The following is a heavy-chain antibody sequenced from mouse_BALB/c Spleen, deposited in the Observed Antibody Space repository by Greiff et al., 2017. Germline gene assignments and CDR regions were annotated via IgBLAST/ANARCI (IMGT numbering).Heavy chain of an antibody. Sequence: DVKLQESGPGLVKPSQSLSLTCTVTGYSITSDYAWNWIRQFPGNKLEWMGYISYSGSTSYNPSLKSRISITRDTSKNQFFLQLNSVTTEDTATYYCARSRAYRYYFDYWGQGTTLTVSS. V-gene: IGHV3-2*02. D-gene: IGHD2-10*01. J-gene: IGHJ2*01. CDR1: GYSITSDYA. CDR2: ISYSGST. CDR3: ARSRAYRYYFDY.